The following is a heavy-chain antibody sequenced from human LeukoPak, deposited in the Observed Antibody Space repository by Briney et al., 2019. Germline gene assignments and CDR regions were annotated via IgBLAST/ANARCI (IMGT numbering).Heavy chain of an antibody. CDR2: ISSSGSTI. Sequence: GGSLRLACAASGFTFSSYNMNWVRQAPGKGLEWVSDISSSGSTIYFADSVKGRFTISRDNAKNSLYLQMNSLRDEDTAVYYCARLEYYYVSGNYYKLFDYWGQGTLVTVCS. V-gene: IGHV3-48*02. D-gene: IGHD3-10*01. CDR3: ARLEYYYVSGNYYKLFDY. J-gene: IGHJ4*02. CDR1: GFTFSSYN.